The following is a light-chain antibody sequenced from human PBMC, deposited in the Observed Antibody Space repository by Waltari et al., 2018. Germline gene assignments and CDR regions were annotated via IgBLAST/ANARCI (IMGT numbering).Light chain of an antibody. CDR3: QHYVRLPVT. CDR2: GAS. Sequence: ETVLTQSPGTLSLSPGERATLSCRASQSISGALAWYQQNPGQAPTLLIYGASNRATGIPDRFSGSGSGTEFSLTVSRLEPEDFAVYYCQHYVRLPVTFGQGTRVEI. V-gene: IGKV3-20*01. J-gene: IGKJ1*01. CDR1: QSISGA.